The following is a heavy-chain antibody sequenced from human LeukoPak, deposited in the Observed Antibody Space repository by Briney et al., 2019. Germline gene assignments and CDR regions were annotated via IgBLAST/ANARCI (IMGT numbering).Heavy chain of an antibody. D-gene: IGHD3-16*01. CDR1: GYTFTAFY. CDR3: ARDVEARTWGLGNY. V-gene: IGHV1-2*06. Sequence: ASVKVSCKASGYTFTAFYMHWVRQAPGQGLEWMGRINPNSGGTNFAQQFQGRVTMTSDTSISTAYMELNNLRSDDTAVYYCARDVEARTWGLGNYWGQGTLVTVSS. J-gene: IGHJ4*02. CDR2: INPNSGGT.